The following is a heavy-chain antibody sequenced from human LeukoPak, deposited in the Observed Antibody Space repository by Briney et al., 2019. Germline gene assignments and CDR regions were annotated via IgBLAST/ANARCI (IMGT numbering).Heavy chain of an antibody. CDR3: ARGWSDNWNDGSLYDY. CDR1: GGSISSYY. CDR2: IYYSGST. J-gene: IGHJ4*02. Sequence: SETLSLTCTVSGGSISSYYWRWIRQPPGKGLEGIGYIYYSGSTNYNPSLKSRVTISVDTSKNQFSLKLSSVTAADTAVYYCARGWSDNWNDGSLYDYWGQGTLVTVSS. D-gene: IGHD1-20*01. V-gene: IGHV4-59*01.